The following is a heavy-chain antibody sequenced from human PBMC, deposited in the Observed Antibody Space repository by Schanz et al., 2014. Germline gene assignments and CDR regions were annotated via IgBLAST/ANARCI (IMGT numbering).Heavy chain of an antibody. Sequence: QVQLVQSGAEVKKPGSSVTVSCKASGGTFRSYTVSWVRQAPGQGLEWMGRITPTLGKVDYAQKFQGRVTITADKSTSTAYMELSNLRSEDTAVYYCARAGQDYSDSSGYATYYFGNWGQGTLVTVSS. V-gene: IGHV1-69*08. J-gene: IGHJ4*02. CDR2: ITPTLGKV. CDR3: ARAGQDYSDSSGYATYYFGN. CDR1: GGTFRSYT. D-gene: IGHD3-22*01.